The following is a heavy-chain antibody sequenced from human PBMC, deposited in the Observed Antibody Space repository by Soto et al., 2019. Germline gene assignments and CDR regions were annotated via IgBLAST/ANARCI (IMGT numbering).Heavy chain of an antibody. CDR2: IIPIFGTA. CDR1: GGTFSSYA. D-gene: IGHD1-1*01. CDR3: ARSTNWNPLDY. Sequence: XVKVSCRASGGTFSSYAISWVRQAPGQGLEWMGGIIPIFGTANYAQKFQGRVTITADESTSTAYMELSSLRSEDTAVYYCARSTNWNPLDYWGQGTLVTVSS. J-gene: IGHJ4*02. V-gene: IGHV1-69*13.